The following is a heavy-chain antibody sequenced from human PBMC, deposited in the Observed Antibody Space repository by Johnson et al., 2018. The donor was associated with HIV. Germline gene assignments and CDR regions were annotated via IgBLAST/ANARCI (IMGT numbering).Heavy chain of an antibody. J-gene: IGHJ3*02. D-gene: IGHD6-19*01. V-gene: IGHV3-7*03. CDR1: GFTLSTYT. Sequence: VQLVESGGGVVQPRRSLRLFCAVSGFTLSTYTMHWVRQAPGKGLEWVANINEDGSEEYYVDSMEGRFIISRDNAKNSLYLQIDSLRAEDTSVYYCARDGIYSSPWDAFYIWGQGTLVTVSS. CDR3: ARDGIYSSPWDAFYI. CDR2: INEDGSEE.